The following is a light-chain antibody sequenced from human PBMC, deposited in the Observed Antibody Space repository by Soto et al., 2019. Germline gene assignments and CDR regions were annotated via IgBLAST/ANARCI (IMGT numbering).Light chain of an antibody. V-gene: IGKV1-39*01. Sequence: DIQMTQSPPSLSASVGDRVTITCRASQSIATYLNWYQLKPGKGPRFLMYAASVLQSGVPSRFSGSGSGTDFTLTISSLQPEDFATYYCQQSYSSPPTFGQGTKVDIK. CDR3: QQSYSSPPT. CDR2: AAS. CDR1: QSIATY. J-gene: IGKJ1*01.